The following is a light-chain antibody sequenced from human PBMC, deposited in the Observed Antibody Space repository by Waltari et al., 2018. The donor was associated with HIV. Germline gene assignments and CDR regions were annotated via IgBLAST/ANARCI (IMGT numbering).Light chain of an antibody. V-gene: IGKV1-5*03. CDR2: QAS. J-gene: IGKJ1*01. CDR1: QNVGAF. Sequence: DIRLTQSLTTLSASAGDRVAITCRAGQNVGAFLAWYQQKPGKPPKLLIFQASILEGGVPSRFSGSVSGSDFTLTINGLQSDDFATYYCHQYASFSGTFGQGTKVELK. CDR3: HQYASFSGT.